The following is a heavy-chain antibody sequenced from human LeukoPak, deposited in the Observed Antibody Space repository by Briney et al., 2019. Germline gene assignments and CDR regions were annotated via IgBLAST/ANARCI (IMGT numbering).Heavy chain of an antibody. CDR3: ARDTYCSSTSCSYYYYYMDV. CDR1: GGSISSYY. CDR2: VYTSGST. J-gene: IGHJ6*03. Sequence: SETLSLTCTVSGGSISSYYWSWIRQPAGKGLEWIGRVYTSGSTNYNPSLKSRVTMSIDTYKNPFSLKLSSVTAADTAVYYCARDTYCSSTSCSYYYYYMDVWGKGTTVTISS. V-gene: IGHV4-4*07. D-gene: IGHD2-2*01.